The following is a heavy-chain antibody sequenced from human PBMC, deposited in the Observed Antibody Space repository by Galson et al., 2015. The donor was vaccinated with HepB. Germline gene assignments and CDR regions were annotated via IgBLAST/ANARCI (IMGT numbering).Heavy chain of an antibody. V-gene: IGHV3-33*01. Sequence: SLRLSCAASGFTLSNYGMHWVRQAPGKGLEWVAVIWYDGSDKYYADSVKGRFTISRDNSKNTLHLQMNSLRAEDTAVYHCARDKGCGGDCYSGYGMDVWGQGTTVTVSS. J-gene: IGHJ6*02. CDR2: IWYDGSDK. CDR1: GFTLSNYG. CDR3: ARDKGCGGDCYSGYGMDV. D-gene: IGHD2-21*01.